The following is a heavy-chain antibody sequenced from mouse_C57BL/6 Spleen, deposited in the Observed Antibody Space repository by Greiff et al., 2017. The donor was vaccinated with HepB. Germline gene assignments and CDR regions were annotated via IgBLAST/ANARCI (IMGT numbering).Heavy chain of an antibody. V-gene: IGHV1-22*01. CDR1: GYTFTDYN. CDR2: INPNNGGT. D-gene: IGHD2-4*01. CDR3: ARRGYDYDGAAWFAY. Sequence: EVQLQQSGPELVKPGASVKMSCKASGYTFTDYNMHWVKQSHGKSLEWIGYINPNNGGTSYNQKFKGKATLTVNKSSSTAYMELRSLTSEDSAVYYGARRGYDYDGAAWFAYWGQGTLVTVSA. J-gene: IGHJ3*01.